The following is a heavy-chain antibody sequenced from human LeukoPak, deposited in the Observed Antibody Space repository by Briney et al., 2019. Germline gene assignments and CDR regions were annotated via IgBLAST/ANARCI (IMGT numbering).Heavy chain of an antibody. CDR3: ARNLVVGATNYYYYGMDV. J-gene: IGHJ6*02. Sequence: PSETLSLTCTVSGGSISSYYWSWIRQPPGKGLEWIGYIYYSGSTNYNPFLKSRVTISVDTSKNQFSLKLSSVTAADTAVYYCARNLVVGATNYYYYGMDVWGQGTTVTVSS. CDR1: GGSISSYY. V-gene: IGHV4-59*01. CDR2: IYYSGST. D-gene: IGHD2-15*01.